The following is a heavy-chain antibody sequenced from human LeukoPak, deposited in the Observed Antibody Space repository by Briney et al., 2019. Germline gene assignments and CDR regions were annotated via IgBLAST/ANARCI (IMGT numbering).Heavy chain of an antibody. CDR2: TYYRSKWYI. J-gene: IGHJ5*02. CDR1: GDSVSSKSAA. CDR3: ARDESYCGGDCGNWFDP. V-gene: IGHV6-1*01. Sequence: SQTLSLTCAISGDSVSSKSAAWNWIRQSPSRGLEWLGRTYYRSKWYIEYAVSVKSRLTIKPDTSKNQFSLQLNSVTAADTAVYYCARDESYCGGDCGNWFDPWGQGTLVTVSS. D-gene: IGHD2-21*02.